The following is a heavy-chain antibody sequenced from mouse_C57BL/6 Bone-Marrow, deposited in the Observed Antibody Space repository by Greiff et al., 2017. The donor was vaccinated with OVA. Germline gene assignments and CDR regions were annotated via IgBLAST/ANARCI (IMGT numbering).Heavy chain of an antibody. CDR1: GYTFTSYN. CDR3: ARGGYFVLG. J-gene: IGHJ2*01. D-gene: IGHD2-3*01. V-gene: IGHV1-12*01. CDR2: IYPGNGDT. Sequence: QVQLQQSGAELVRPGASVKMSCKASGYTFTSYNVHWVKQTPRQGLEWIGAIYPGNGDTSYNQKFKGKATLTVDKSSSTAYMQLSSLTSEDSAVYFCARGGYFVLGWGQGTTLTVSS.